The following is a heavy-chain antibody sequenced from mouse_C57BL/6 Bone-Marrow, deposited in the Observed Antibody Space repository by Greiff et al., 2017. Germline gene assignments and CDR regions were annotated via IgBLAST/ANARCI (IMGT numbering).Heavy chain of an antibody. J-gene: IGHJ3*01. CDR3: ARHGGFSWFAY. V-gene: IGHV5-9*04. Sequence: EVQVVESGGGLVKPGGSLKLSCAASGFTFSSYTMSWVRPTPEKRLEWVATISGGGGNTYYPDSVQGRFPISRDNATNTLYLQMSSLRSEDTAVDYCARHGGFSWFAYWGQGTLVTVSA. CDR1: GFTFSSYT. CDR2: ISGGGGNT.